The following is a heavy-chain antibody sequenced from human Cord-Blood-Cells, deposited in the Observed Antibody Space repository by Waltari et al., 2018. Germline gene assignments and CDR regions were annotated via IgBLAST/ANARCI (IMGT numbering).Heavy chain of an antibody. Sequence: QVQRVESGGGVVQPGRSLRLSCAASGFTFRSYGMHWVRPAPGTGREWVAVITYDGSNKYYADSVKGRFTISRDNSKNTLYLQMNSLRAEDTAVYYCAKATGYDYYGMDVWGQGTTVTVSS. CDR2: ITYDGSNK. CDR1: GFTFRSYG. J-gene: IGHJ6*02. V-gene: IGHV3-30*18. CDR3: AKATGYDYYGMDV.